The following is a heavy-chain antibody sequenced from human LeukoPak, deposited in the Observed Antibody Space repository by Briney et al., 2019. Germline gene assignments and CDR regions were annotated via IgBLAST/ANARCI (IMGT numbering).Heavy chain of an antibody. V-gene: IGHV4-59*01. CDR1: GGSIGRYY. Sequence: SETLSLTCTVSGGSIGRYYWSWIRQPPGKGLELIGYIFYSGTTNYNPSLKSRATISVDTSKNQFSLKLTSVTAADTAVYYCARVSQWLQPFDCWGQGTLVTVSS. D-gene: IGHD5-24*01. CDR2: IFYSGTT. J-gene: IGHJ4*02. CDR3: ARVSQWLQPFDC.